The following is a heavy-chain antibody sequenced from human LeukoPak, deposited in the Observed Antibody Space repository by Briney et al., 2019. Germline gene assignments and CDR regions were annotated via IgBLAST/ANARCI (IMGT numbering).Heavy chain of an antibody. CDR1: GFTFSGYG. J-gene: IGHJ4*02. CDR3: AKEGPDHIVVVTAFDY. V-gene: IGHV3-30*18. Sequence: GRSLRLSCAASGFTFSGYGMHWVRQAPGKGLEWVAVVSYDGSTQYYADSVRGRFIIARDNSKNTLYLQLNSLRPEDTAVYYCAKEGPDHIVVVTAFDYWGQGTQVTVSS. CDR2: VSYDGSTQ. D-gene: IGHD2-21*02.